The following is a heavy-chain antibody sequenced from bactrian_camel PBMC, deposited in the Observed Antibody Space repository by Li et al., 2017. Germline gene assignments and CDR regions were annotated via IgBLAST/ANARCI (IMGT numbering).Heavy chain of an antibody. Sequence: QVQLVESGGGSVQTGGSLRLSCTASGYTYSTYCAGWFRQVPGKKREGVATIDSEGTINYADSVKGRFTISKDNAGNSLFLQMSNLKPEDTAMYYCAASASFILTPRFHRLESSDYPYRGQGTQVTVS. D-gene: IGHD4*01. J-gene: IGHJ4*01. V-gene: IGHV3S53*01. CDR1: GYTYSTYC. CDR2: IDSEGTI. CDR3: AASASFILTPRFHRLESSDYPY.